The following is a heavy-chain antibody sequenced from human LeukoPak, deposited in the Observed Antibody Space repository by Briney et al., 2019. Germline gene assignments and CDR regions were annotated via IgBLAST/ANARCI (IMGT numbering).Heavy chain of an antibody. J-gene: IGHJ4*02. V-gene: IGHV1-18*01. CDR3: ARPVVPAAIGGDLGY. CDR2: ISAYNGNT. D-gene: IGHD2-2*01. CDR1: GYTFTSYG. Sequence: GASVKVSCKASGYTFTSYGISWVRQAPGQGLEWMGWISAYNGNTNYAQKPQGRVTMTTDTSTSTAYMELRSLRSDDTAVYYCARPVVPAAIGGDLGYWGQGTLVTVSS.